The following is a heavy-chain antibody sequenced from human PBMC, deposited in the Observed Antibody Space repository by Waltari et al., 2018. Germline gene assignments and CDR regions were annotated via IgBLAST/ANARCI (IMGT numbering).Heavy chain of an antibody. CDR1: GFTFSSFG. D-gene: IGHD1-26*01. J-gene: IGHJ4*02. CDR3: ASARYSGTYYNDY. Sequence: EVQLVESGGGLVQPGGSLRLSCAASGFTFSSFGMHWVRQAPGKGRVWVSRINSDGSSTSYADSVKGRFTISRDNAKNTLYLQMNSLRAEDTAVYYCASARYSGTYYNDYWGQGMLVTVSP. V-gene: IGHV3-74*01. CDR2: INSDGSST.